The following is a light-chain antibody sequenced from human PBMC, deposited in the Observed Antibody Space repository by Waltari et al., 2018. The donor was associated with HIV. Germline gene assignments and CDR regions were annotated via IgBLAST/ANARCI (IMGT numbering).Light chain of an antibody. CDR3: SSYTTYSAFAV. CDR1: SSDIGGSDY. J-gene: IGLJ2*01. V-gene: IGLV2-14*03. CDR2: DVT. Sequence: QSALTQPASVSGSPGQSITISCTGSSSDIGGSDYVSWYQHHPGKAPKLMIYDVTVRPSGVSSRFSGSKSGNTASLTISGLQAEDEADYFCSSYTTYSAFAVFGGGTKLTVL.